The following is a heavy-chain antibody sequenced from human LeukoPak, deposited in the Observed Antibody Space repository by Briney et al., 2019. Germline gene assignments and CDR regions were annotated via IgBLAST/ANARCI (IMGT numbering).Heavy chain of an antibody. Sequence: PWASVKVSCKASGYTFNTFGITWVRQAPGQGLEWLGWIAVYNGDTNYAQKFQGRVTLTTDTSTNTAYMELTSLTSDDTAVYYCARGDSSGYYSSYYYYYMDVWGKGTTVTVSS. J-gene: IGHJ6*03. V-gene: IGHV1-18*01. D-gene: IGHD3-22*01. CDR3: ARGDSSGYYSSYYYYYMDV. CDR2: IAVYNGDT. CDR1: GYTFNTFG.